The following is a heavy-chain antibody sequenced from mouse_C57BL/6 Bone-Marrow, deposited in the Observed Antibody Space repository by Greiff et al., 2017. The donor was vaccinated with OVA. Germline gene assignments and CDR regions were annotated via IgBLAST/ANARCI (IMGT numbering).Heavy chain of an antibody. CDR3: AIYYDYDENYAMDY. D-gene: IGHD2-4*01. CDR1: GYSFTDYN. J-gene: IGHJ4*01. CDR2: INPNYGTT. V-gene: IGHV1-39*01. Sequence: LVESGPELVKPGASVKISCKASGYSFTDYNMNWVKQSNGKSLEWIGVINPNYGTTSYNQKFKGKATLTVDQSSSTAYMQLNSLTSEDSAVYYCAIYYDYDENYAMDYWGQGTSVTVSS.